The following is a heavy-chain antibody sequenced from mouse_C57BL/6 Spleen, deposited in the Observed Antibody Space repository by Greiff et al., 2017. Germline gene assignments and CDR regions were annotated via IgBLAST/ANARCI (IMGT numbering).Heavy chain of an antibody. CDR2: IINKAKGYTT. CDR1: GFTFTDYY. J-gene: IGHJ2*01. Sequence: EVMLVESGGGLVQPGGSLSLSCAASGFTFTDYYMSWVRQPPGKALEWLGFIINKAKGYTTDYSASVKGRFTISRDNSQSILYLQMNAMRAEDSATYYCARYFPTGFDYWGQGTTLTVSS. V-gene: IGHV7-3*01. CDR3: ARYFPTGFDY. D-gene: IGHD4-1*01.